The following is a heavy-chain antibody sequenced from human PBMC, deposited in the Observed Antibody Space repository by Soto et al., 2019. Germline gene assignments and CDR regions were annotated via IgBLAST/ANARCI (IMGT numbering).Heavy chain of an antibody. CDR2: IIPIFGTA. CDR1: GGTFSSYA. J-gene: IGHJ6*02. CDR3: ARDHKGSSYYYGMDV. D-gene: IGHD3-10*01. V-gene: IGHV1-69*13. Sequence: ASVKVSCKASGGTFSSYAISWVRQAPGQGLEWMGGIIPIFGTANYAQKFQGRVTITADESTSTAYMGLSSLRSEDTAVYYCARDHKGSSYYYGMDVWGQGTTVTVSS.